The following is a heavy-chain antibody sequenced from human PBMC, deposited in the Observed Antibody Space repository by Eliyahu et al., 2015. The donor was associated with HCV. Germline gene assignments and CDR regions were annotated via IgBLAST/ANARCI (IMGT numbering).Heavy chain of an antibody. Sequence: GWVRQMPGKGLEWMGIIYPGDSDTRYSPSFQGQVTISADKSISTAYLQWSSLKASDTAIYYCARQDNSALTFDYWGQGTLVTVSS. J-gene: IGHJ4*02. CDR2: IYPGDSDT. CDR3: ARQDNSALTFDY. V-gene: IGHV5-51*01. D-gene: IGHD3-22*01.